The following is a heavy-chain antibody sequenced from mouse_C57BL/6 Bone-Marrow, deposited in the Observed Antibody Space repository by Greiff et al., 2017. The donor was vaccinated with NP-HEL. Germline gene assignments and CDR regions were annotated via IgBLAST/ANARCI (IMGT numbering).Heavy chain of an antibody. Sequence: EVQRVESGGDLVKPGGSLKLSCAASGFTFSSYGMSWVRQTPDKRLEWVATISSGGSYTYYPDSVKGRFTISRDNAKNTLYLQMSSLKSEDTAMYYCARPGSSYRYFDVWGTGTTVTVSS. J-gene: IGHJ1*03. CDR1: GFTFSSYG. CDR2: ISSGGSYT. D-gene: IGHD1-1*01. V-gene: IGHV5-6*01. CDR3: ARPGSSYRYFDV.